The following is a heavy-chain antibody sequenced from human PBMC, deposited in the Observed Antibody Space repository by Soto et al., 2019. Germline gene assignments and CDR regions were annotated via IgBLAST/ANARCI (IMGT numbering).Heavy chain of an antibody. CDR1: GGSISNGDYY. CDR3: ARVGDGSGSNFYGVDV. J-gene: IGHJ6*02. D-gene: IGHD3-10*01. V-gene: IGHV4-30-4*01. Sequence: QVQLQESGPGLVKPSQTLSLTCTVSGGSISNGDYYWSWIRQPPGKGLEWIGYIYYSGSTYYNPSLKSRVTISEDTSKNQFSLKLSSLTAADTAVYYCARVGDGSGSNFYGVDVWGQGTTVTVSS. CDR2: IYYSGST.